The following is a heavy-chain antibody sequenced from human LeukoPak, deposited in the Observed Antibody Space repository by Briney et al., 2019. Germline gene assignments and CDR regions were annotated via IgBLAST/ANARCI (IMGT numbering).Heavy chain of an antibody. CDR1: GGTFSSYA. J-gene: IGHJ4*02. Sequence: ASVKVSCKASGGTFSSYAINWVRQATGQGLEWMGWMNPNSGNTGYAQKFQGRVTMTRNTSISTAYMELSSLRSEDTAVYYCARGREPYYYFDYWGQGTLVTVSS. CDR2: MNPNSGNT. V-gene: IGHV1-8*02. CDR3: ARGREPYYYFDY. D-gene: IGHD5-24*01.